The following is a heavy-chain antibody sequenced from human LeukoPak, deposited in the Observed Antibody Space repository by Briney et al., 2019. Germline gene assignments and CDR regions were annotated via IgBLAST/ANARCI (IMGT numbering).Heavy chain of an antibody. CDR1: GYTFTSYA. J-gene: IGHJ5*02. V-gene: IGHV1-3*01. D-gene: IGHD4-17*01. CDR2: INAGNGNT. CDR3: ARDLTTVTMGFDP. Sequence: GASVKVSCKASGYTFTSYAMHWLRQAPGQRLEWMGWINAGNGNTKYSQKFQGRVTITRDTSASTAYMELSSLRSEDTAVYYCARDLTTVTMGFDPWGQGTLVTVSS.